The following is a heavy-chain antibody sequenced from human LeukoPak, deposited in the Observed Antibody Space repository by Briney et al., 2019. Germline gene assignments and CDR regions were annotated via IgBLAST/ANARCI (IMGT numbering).Heavy chain of an antibody. CDR1: GFSFSSYA. D-gene: IGHD5-24*01. CDR3: ARDEITDYMDV. Sequence: PGGSLRLSCAASGFSFSSYAMSWVRQAPGKGLEWISYISSSIRTTYYADSVKGRFTISRDNAKNSLYLQMNSLRTEDTAVYYCARDEITDYMDVWGKGTTVTVSS. V-gene: IGHV3-48*01. CDR2: ISSSIRTT. J-gene: IGHJ6*03.